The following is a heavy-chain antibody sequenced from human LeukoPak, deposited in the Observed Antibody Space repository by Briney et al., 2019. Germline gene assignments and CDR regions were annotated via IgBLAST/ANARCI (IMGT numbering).Heavy chain of an antibody. Sequence: ASVKVSCKASGYTFTSYGISWVRQAPGQGLEWMGWISAYNGNTNYAQKLQGRVTITTDTSTSTAYMELRSLRSDDTAVYYCARGPRPGYCSGGSCEGWFDPWGQGTLVTVSS. V-gene: IGHV1-18*04. CDR2: ISAYNGNT. D-gene: IGHD2-15*01. CDR1: GYTFTSYG. J-gene: IGHJ5*02. CDR3: ARGPRPGYCSGGSCEGWFDP.